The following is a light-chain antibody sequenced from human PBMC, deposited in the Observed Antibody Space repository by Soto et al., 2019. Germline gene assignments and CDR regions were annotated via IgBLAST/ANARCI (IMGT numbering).Light chain of an antibody. J-gene: IGKJ1*01. Sequence: DIVMTQSPDSLAVSLGERATINCKSSQSVLYSSNNKNYLTWYQQKPGQPPKLLIYWASTRESGVPDRCSGSGSGTDFTLTISSLQAEDVAVYYCQQYRTFGQGTKVDI. CDR1: QSVLYSSNNKNY. CDR3: QQYRT. V-gene: IGKV4-1*01. CDR2: WAS.